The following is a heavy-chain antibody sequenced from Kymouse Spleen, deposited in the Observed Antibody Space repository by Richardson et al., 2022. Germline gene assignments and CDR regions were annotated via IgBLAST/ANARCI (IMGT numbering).Heavy chain of an antibody. V-gene: IGHV4-34*01. CDR1: GGSFSGYY. D-gene: IGHD1-7*01. J-gene: IGHJ5*02. CDR3: AVNWNYVWFDP. CDR2: INHSGST. Sequence: QVQLQQWGAGLLKPSETLSLTCAVYGGSFSGYYWSWIRQPPGKGLEWIGEINHSGSTNYNPSLKSRVTISVDTSKNQFSLKLSSVTAADTAVYYCAVNWNYVWFDPWGQGTLVTVSS.